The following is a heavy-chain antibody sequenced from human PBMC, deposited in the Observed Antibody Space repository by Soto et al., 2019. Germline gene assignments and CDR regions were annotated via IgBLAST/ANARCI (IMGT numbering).Heavy chain of an antibody. J-gene: IGHJ5*02. CDR1: DGSIGSDY. CDR3: ARMFANSVNGNWFDP. D-gene: IGHD3-10*02. CDR2: IDYIGNT. Sequence: SETLSLTCTVSDGSIGSDYWSWIRQPPGKGLEWLGNIDYIGNTNYNPSLKSRVTMSIDTSKNRFSLKLASVTTADTAVYYCARMFANSVNGNWFDPWGQGTLVTVSS. V-gene: IGHV4-59*01.